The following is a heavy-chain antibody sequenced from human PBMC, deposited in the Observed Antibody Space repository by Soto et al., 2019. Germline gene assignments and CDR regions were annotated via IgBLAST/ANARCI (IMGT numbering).Heavy chain of an antibody. Sequence: ASVKVSCKASGYTFTSYAMHWVRQAPGQRLEWMGWINAGNGNTKYSQKFQGRVTITRDTSASTAYMELSSLRSEDTAVYYCAREVKDNYDFWRGYYTTGFDPWGQGTLVTVSS. J-gene: IGHJ5*02. CDR2: INAGNGNT. D-gene: IGHD3-3*01. V-gene: IGHV1-3*01. CDR3: AREVKDNYDFWRGYYTTGFDP. CDR1: GYTFTSYA.